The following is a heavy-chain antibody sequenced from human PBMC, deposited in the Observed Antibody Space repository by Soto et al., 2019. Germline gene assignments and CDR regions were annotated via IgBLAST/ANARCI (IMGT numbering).Heavy chain of an antibody. CDR3: ANYHQVQGSGNSLHYYYYMDV. J-gene: IGHJ6*03. CDR2: ISGSGGST. D-gene: IGHD3-10*01. V-gene: IGHV3-23*01. Sequence: GGSLRLSCAASGFTFSSYAMSWVRQAPGKGLEWVSAISGSGGSTYYADSVKGRFTISRDNSKNTLYLQMNSLRAEDTAVYYCANYHQVQGSGNSLHYYYYMDVWGKGTTVTVSS. CDR1: GFTFSSYA.